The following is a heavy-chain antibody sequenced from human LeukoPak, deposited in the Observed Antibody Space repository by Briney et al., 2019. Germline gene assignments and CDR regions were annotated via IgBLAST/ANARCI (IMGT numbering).Heavy chain of an antibody. CDR1: GFTFSSYA. CDR3: AKDQRYSSSWDYYYYMDV. Sequence: GGSLRLSCAASGFTFSSYAMSWVRQAPGKGLEWVSAISGSGGSTYYADSVKGRFTISRDNSKNTLYLQMNSLRAEDTAVYYCAKDQRYSSSWDYYYYMDVWGKGTTVTISS. D-gene: IGHD6-13*01. CDR2: ISGSGGST. J-gene: IGHJ6*03. V-gene: IGHV3-23*01.